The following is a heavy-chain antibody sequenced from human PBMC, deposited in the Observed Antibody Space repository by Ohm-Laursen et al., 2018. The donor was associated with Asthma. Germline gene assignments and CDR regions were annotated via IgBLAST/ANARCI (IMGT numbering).Heavy chain of an antibody. Sequence: ASVKVSCKASGGTFSSYAISWVRQAPGQGLEWMGGIIPIFGTANYAQKFQGRVTITADESTSTAYMELSSLRSEDTAVYYCARAGDIVATISLFDIWGQGTMVTVSS. J-gene: IGHJ3*02. CDR3: ARAGDIVATISLFDI. CDR1: GGTFSSYA. D-gene: IGHD5-12*01. CDR2: IIPIFGTA. V-gene: IGHV1-69*13.